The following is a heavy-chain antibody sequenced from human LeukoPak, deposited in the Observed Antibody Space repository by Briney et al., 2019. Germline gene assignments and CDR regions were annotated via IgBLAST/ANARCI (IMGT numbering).Heavy chain of an antibody. D-gene: IGHD6-25*01. CDR1: GASIRGYY. CDR2: VYYTGTT. CDR3: TTVKAAAALDS. J-gene: IGHJ4*02. V-gene: IGHV4-59*01. Sequence: SETLSLTCTVSGASIRGYYWSWIRQPPGEGLEWIGYVYYTGTTTYNPSLKSRLTISIDTSKNQFSLNLSSVTPADTAVYYCTTVKAAAALDSWGQGTLVTVSS.